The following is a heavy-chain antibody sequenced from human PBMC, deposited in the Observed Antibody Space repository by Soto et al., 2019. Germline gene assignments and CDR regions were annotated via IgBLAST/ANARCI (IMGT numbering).Heavy chain of an antibody. Sequence: LTCTVSGGSISSSSYYWGWIRQPPGKGLEWIGSIYYSGSTYYNPSLKSRVTISVDTSKNQFSLKLSSVTAADTAVYYCARRQSSSWYGLWGQGTLVTVSS. CDR3: ARRQSSSWYGL. CDR1: GGSISSSSYY. D-gene: IGHD6-13*01. CDR2: IYYSGST. V-gene: IGHV4-39*01. J-gene: IGHJ4*02.